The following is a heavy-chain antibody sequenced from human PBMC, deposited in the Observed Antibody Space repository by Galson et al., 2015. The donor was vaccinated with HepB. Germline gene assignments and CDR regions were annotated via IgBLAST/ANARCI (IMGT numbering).Heavy chain of an antibody. D-gene: IGHD2-15*01. J-gene: IGHJ4*02. CDR3: ATKGVGIFKFLDY. CDR1: GFTFSSYA. V-gene: IGHV3-23*01. Sequence: SLRLSCAASGFTFSSYAMTWVRQAPGQGLEWVSAISGSGVNTYYADSVKGRFTISRDNSKNTLFLQMNSLGAEDTAVYYCATKGVGIFKFLDYWGQGTLVTVSS. CDR2: ISGSGVNT.